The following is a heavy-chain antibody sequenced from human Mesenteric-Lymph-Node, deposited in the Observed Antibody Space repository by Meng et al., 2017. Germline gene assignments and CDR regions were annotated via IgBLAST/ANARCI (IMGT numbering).Heavy chain of an antibody. CDR1: GFIFCSYA. CDR2: ISYDGSNK. V-gene: IGHV3-30*01. Sequence: GESMMISAAASGFIFCSYAMHWVRQARGKGLEWVAVISYDGSNKYYADSVKGRFTISRDNSKNTLYLQMNSLRAEDTAVYYCARGHYDYVWGRNWSAFNIWGQGTMVTVSS. CDR3: ARGHYDYVWGRNWSAFNI. D-gene: IGHD3-16*01. J-gene: IGHJ3*02.